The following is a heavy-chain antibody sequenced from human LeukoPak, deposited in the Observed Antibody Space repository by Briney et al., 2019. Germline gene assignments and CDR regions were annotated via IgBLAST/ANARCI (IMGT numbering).Heavy chain of an antibody. D-gene: IGHD2-15*01. CDR2: IYYSGST. CDR3: ASGGVNCSGGSCYTFDY. J-gene: IGHJ4*02. V-gene: IGHV4-31*03. CDR1: GGSISSGGYY. Sequence: SETLSLTCTVSGGSISSGGYYWSWIRQHPGKGLGWIGYIYYSGSTYYNPSLKSRVTISVDTSKNQFSLKLSSVTAADTAVYYCASGGVNCSGGSCYTFDYWGQGTLVTVSS.